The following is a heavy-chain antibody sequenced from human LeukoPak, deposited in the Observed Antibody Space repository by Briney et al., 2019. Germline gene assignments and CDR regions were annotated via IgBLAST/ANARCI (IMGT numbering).Heavy chain of an antibody. V-gene: IGHV4-34*01. D-gene: IGHD5-24*01. CDR2: INRSGST. Sequence: SETLSLTCAVYGGSFSGYYWSWIRQPPGKGLEWIGEINRSGSTNYNPSLKSRVTISVDTSKNQFSLRLGSVTAADTAVYYCAXXXXXXXXXXPGDRDGYNYKSKRTPFDYWGQGTLVTVSS. CDR3: AXXXXXXXXXXPGDRDGYNYKSKRTPFDY. CDR1: GGSFSGYY. J-gene: IGHJ4*02.